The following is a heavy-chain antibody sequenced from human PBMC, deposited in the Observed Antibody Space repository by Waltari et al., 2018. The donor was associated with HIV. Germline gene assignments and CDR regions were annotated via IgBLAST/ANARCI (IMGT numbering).Heavy chain of an antibody. D-gene: IGHD2-8*01. CDR3: AREDWCGPAEYFQH. J-gene: IGHJ1*01. Sequence: EVQLVESGGGLVQPGGSLRLSCAASGFTFSSYWMSWVRQAPGKGLECVANIKQDVSVKYSVDSVKGRFTISRANPKHSLYLQMNSLRGEDTAVYYCAREDWCGPAEYFQHWGQCTLVTVSS. V-gene: IGHV3-7*01. CDR2: IKQDVSVK. CDR1: GFTFSSYW.